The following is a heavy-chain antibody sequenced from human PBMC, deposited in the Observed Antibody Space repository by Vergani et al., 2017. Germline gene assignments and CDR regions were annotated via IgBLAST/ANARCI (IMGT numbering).Heavy chain of an antibody. J-gene: IGHJ4*02. CDR3: AKETQDDTVEAPAAIQGTFDN. CDR1: GLTFSNYA. D-gene: IGHD2-2*02. V-gene: IGHV3-33*06. CDR2: IWPDGSKK. Sequence: QVQLVESGGGVVQPGRSLRLSCAASGLTFSNYAMHWVRQAPGKGLEWVAVIWPDGSKKNYGDSVRGRFTISRDNSKNTLYLQMNSLRAEDTAVYYCAKETQDDTVEAPAAIQGTFDNWGQGTLVTVSS.